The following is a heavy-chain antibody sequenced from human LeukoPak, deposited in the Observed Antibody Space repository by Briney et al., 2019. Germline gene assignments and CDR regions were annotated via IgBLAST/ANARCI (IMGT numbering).Heavy chain of an antibody. J-gene: IGHJ3*02. CDR3: AHYDFWSGHALDI. CDR1: ESIVSGHY. D-gene: IGHD3-3*01. Sequence: PGGSLRLSCAASESIVSGHYMTWVRQAPGKGLEWLSVIYTGGGTYYADSVKGRFTISRDTSKTTVYLQMNSLRGDDTAIYYCAHYDFWSGHALDIWGQGTMVTVSS. CDR2: IYTGGGT. V-gene: IGHV3-66*01.